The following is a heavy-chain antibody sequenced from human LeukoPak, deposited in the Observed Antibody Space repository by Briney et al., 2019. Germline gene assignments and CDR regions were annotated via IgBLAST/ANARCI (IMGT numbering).Heavy chain of an antibody. CDR2: IWSDGSNK. CDR3: AKDAQRGFDYSNSLEY. J-gene: IGHJ4*02. Sequence: PGGSLRLSCAASGFTFNHHGMHWVRQAPGKGLEWVAVIWSDGSNKFYADSVRGRFTISRDDSRKTVYLQMDRMTAEDTAINYCAKDAQRGFDYSNSLEYWGQGALVTVSS. D-gene: IGHD4-11*01. V-gene: IGHV3-33*06. CDR1: GFTFNHHG.